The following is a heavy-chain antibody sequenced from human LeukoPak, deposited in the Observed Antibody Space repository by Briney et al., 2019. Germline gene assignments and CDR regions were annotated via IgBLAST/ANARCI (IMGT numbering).Heavy chain of an antibody. Sequence: GGSLRLSCAASGFTFSSYAMSWVRQAPGKRLEWVSAISGSGGSTYYADSVKGRFTISRDNSKNTLYLQMNSLRAEDTAVYYCAKAPGGYYYDSSGYYQFDYWGQGTLVTVSS. J-gene: IGHJ4*02. V-gene: IGHV3-23*01. D-gene: IGHD3-22*01. CDR2: ISGSGGST. CDR1: GFTFSSYA. CDR3: AKAPGGYYYDSSGYYQFDY.